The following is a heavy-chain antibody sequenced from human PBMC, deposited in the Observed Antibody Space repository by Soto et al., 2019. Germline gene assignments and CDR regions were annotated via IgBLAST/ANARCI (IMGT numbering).Heavy chain of an antibody. CDR2: MNPNSGNT. D-gene: IGHD1-20*01. J-gene: IGHJ5*02. V-gene: IGHV1-8*01. CDR1: GYSFSDYD. CDR3: ARDNRYNWNDEGWFDP. Sequence: GASVKVSCKASGYSFSDYDINWVRQATGQGPEWMGWMNPNSGNTGCAQKFQGRVTMTRNTSINTAYMELSSLGSEDTAVYYCARDNRYNWNDEGWFDPWGQGTLVTVSS.